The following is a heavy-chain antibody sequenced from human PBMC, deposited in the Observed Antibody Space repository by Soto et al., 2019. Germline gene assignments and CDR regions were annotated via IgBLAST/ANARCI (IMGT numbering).Heavy chain of an antibody. CDR3: ASLGYGSGSYMFDP. CDR1: GGSFSGYY. V-gene: IGHV4-34*01. D-gene: IGHD3-10*01. CDR2: INHSGST. Sequence: QVQLQQWGAGLLKPSDTLSLTCAVYGGSFSGYYWSWIRQPPGKGLEWIGEINHSGSTNYNPSLKSRVTISVDTSKNQFSLKLSSVTAADTAVYYCASLGYGSGSYMFDPWGQGTLVTVSS. J-gene: IGHJ5*02.